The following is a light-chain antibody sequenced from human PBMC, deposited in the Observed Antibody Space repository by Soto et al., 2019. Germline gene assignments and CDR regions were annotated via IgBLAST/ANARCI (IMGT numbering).Light chain of an antibody. CDR3: SSYGSTSTRYV. CDR1: SSDVGGYNY. V-gene: IGLV2-14*01. Sequence: QSALTQPASVSGSPGQSITISCTGTSSDVGGYNYVSWYQQHPGKAPKLMIYEVSNRPSGVSHRFSGSKSGNTASLTISGLQAEDEGDYFCSSYGSTSTRYVFGTGTKLTVL. CDR2: EVS. J-gene: IGLJ1*01.